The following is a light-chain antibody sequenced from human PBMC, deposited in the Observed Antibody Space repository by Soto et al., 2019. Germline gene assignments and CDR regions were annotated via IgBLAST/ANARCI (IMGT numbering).Light chain of an antibody. J-gene: IGKJ4*01. CDR3: HQYGNSPLT. CDR2: AAA. V-gene: IGKV3-20*01. CDR1: QSVRSGD. Sequence: EIVLTQSPATLSLSPGERATLSCRASQSVRSGDFAWYQQKPGQAPRLLIVAAADRATDIPDRFSGGGSGTDFTLTISRLEPEDFALYYCHQYGNSPLTFGGGTKVDIK.